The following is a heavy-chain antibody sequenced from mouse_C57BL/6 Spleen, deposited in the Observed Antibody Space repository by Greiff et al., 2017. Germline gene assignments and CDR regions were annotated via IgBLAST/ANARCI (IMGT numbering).Heavy chain of an antibody. Sequence: VQLQQSGAELVKPGASVKLSCTASGFNIKDYYMHWVKQRTEQGLEWIGRIDPEDGETKYDPKFQGKATITADTSSNTASLQLSSLTSEDTAVDYCARSPGTTGYFDVWGTGTTVTVSS. D-gene: IGHD4-1*01. CDR3: ARSPGTTGYFDV. CDR2: IDPEDGET. CDR1: GFNIKDYY. V-gene: IGHV14-2*01. J-gene: IGHJ1*03.